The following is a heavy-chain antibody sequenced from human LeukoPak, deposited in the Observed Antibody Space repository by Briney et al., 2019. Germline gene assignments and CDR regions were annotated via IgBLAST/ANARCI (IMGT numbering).Heavy chain of an antibody. Sequence: SETLSLTCAVYGGSFSGYYWSWIHQPPGKGLEWIGEINHSGSTNYNPSLKSRVTISVDTSKNQFSLKLSSVTAADTAVYYCARLLRFFNWFDPWGQGTLVTVSS. J-gene: IGHJ5*02. CDR2: INHSGST. CDR3: ARLLRFFNWFDP. D-gene: IGHD3-3*01. CDR1: GGSFSGYY. V-gene: IGHV4-34*01.